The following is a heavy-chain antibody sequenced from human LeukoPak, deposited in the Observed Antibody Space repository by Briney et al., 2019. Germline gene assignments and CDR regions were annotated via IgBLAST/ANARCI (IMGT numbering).Heavy chain of an antibody. CDR1: GFTFSSYS. CDR2: TTSSSSYI. Sequence: PGGSLRLSCAASGFTFSSYSMNSVRQPPGKGLEWVSSTTSSSSYIYYADSVKGRFTISRDNAKNSLYLQMNSLRAEDTAVYYCARDYYDSSGYDYYYGMDVWGQGTTVTVSS. V-gene: IGHV3-21*01. CDR3: ARDYYDSSGYDYYYGMDV. D-gene: IGHD3-22*01. J-gene: IGHJ6*02.